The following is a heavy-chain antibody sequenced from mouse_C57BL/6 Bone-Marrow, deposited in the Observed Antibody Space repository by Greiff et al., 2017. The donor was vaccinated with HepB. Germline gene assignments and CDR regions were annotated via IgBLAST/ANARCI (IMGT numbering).Heavy chain of an antibody. CDR1: GYTFTDYY. CDR3: TYDYDPWFAY. D-gene: IGHD2-4*01. CDR2: IGPGSGST. Sequence: VKLQQSGAELVKPGASVKISCKASGYTFTDYYINWVKQRPGQGLEWIGKIGPGSGSTYYNEKFKGKATLTADKSSSTAYMQLSSPTSEDSAVYFCTYDYDPWFAYWGQGTLVTVSA. V-gene: IGHV1-77*01. J-gene: IGHJ3*01.